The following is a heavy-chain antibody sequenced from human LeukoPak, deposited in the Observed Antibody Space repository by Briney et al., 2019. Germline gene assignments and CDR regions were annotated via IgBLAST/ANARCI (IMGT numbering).Heavy chain of an antibody. CDR1: GGSFSGYY. Sequence: SETLSLTCAVYGGSFSGYYWSWIRQPPGKGLEWIGEINHSGSTNYNPSLKSRVTISVDTSKNQFSLKLSSVTAADTAVYYCARGGVVDIVVVPAATGTPLDYWGQGTLVTVSS. D-gene: IGHD2-2*01. V-gene: IGHV4-34*01. CDR3: ARGGVVDIVVVPAATGTPLDY. CDR2: INHSGST. J-gene: IGHJ4*02.